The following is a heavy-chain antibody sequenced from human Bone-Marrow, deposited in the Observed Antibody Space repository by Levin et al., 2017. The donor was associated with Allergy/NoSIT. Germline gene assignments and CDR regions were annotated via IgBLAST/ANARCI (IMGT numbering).Heavy chain of an antibody. V-gene: IGHV3-23*01. CDR3: AKRTFGELFVLDY. CDR1: GFTFSSYA. Sequence: GESLKISCAASGFTFSSYAMSWVRQAPGKGLEWVSAISGSGGSTYYADSVKGRFTISRDNSKNTLYLQMNSLRAEDTAVYYCAKRTFGELFVLDYWGQGTLVTVSS. CDR2: ISGSGGST. J-gene: IGHJ4*02. D-gene: IGHD3-10*01.